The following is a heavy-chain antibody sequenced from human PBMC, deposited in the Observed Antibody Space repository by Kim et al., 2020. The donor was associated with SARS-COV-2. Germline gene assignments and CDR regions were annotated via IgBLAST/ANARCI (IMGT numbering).Heavy chain of an antibody. J-gene: IGHJ2*01. V-gene: IGHV5-10-1*01. CDR2: IDPSDSYT. Sequence: GESLKISCKGSGYSFTSYWISWVRQMPGKGLEWMGRIDPSDSYTNYSPSFQGHVTISADKSISTAYLQWSSLKASDTAMYYCARPPQPGIAAAGTPNWYFDLWGRGTLVTVSS. CDR1: GYSFTSYW. D-gene: IGHD6-13*01. CDR3: ARPPQPGIAAAGTPNWYFDL.